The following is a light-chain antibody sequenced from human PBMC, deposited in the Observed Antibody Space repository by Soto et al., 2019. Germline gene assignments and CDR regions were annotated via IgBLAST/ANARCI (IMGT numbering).Light chain of an antibody. V-gene: IGKV3-20*01. J-gene: IGKJ2*01. CDR2: GAS. Sequence: EIVLTQSPGTLSLSPGERATLSCRASQSVSDRSLAWYHQKPGQAPSLLIYGASSRATDIPDRFSGSGSGTDFPLTISRMEPEDFSVYYCHQYGSSPDTFGQGTKLEIK. CDR1: QSVSDRS. CDR3: HQYGSSPDT.